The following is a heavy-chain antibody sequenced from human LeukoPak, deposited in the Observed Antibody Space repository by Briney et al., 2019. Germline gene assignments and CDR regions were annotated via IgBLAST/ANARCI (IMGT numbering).Heavy chain of an antibody. CDR3: ARGAEDTAWGYFDY. J-gene: IGHJ4*02. D-gene: IGHD5-18*01. CDR1: GGSISSGGYY. V-gene: IGHV4-31*03. CDR2: IYYSGST. Sequence: PSQTLSVTCTVSGGSISSGGYYWSWIRQHPGKGLEWIGYIYYSGSTYYNPSLKSRVTISVDTSKNQFSLKLSSVTAADTAVYYCARGAEDTAWGYFDYWGQGTLVTVSS.